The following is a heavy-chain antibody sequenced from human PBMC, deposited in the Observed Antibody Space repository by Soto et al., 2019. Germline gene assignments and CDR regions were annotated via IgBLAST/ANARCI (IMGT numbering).Heavy chain of an antibody. CDR1: GLTFSSYA. V-gene: IGHV3-23*01. J-gene: IGHJ4*02. Sequence: PGGSLRLSCAVSGLTFSSYAMSWVRQAPGKGLEWVSTISGNGDSTYYADSVKGRFTISRDNSKSTLYLQMNSLRAGDTAVYYCAKWSSSSWYDYWGQGTLVTVSS. D-gene: IGHD6-13*01. CDR3: AKWSSSSWYDY. CDR2: ISGNGDST.